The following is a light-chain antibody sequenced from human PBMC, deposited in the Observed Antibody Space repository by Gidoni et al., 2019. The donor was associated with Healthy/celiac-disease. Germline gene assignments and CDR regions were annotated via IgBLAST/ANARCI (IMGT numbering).Light chain of an antibody. Sequence: DIQMTQSPSSLSASVGDRVTITCRASQSISSYLNWYQQKPGKAPKLLIYAASSLQSGVPSRCSGSGSGTDFTLTISSLQPEDFATYDCQQSYSTPRTFGQXTKVEIK. J-gene: IGKJ1*01. CDR3: QQSYSTPRT. CDR2: AAS. CDR1: QSISSY. V-gene: IGKV1-39*01.